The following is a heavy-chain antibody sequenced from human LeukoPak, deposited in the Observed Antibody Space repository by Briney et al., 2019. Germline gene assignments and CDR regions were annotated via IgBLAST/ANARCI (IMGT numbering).Heavy chain of an antibody. CDR2: ISDRGDST. CDR3: AKDRDNWNDGDCFDY. Sequence: PGGSLRLSCAASGFTFSNYAMNWVRQAPGKGLEWVSAISDRGDSTFYADSVRGRFTISRDISKNTLYLQVNSLRAEDTAIYYCAKDRDNWNDGDCFDYWGQGTLVTVSS. CDR1: GFTFSNYA. V-gene: IGHV3-23*01. J-gene: IGHJ4*02. D-gene: IGHD1-1*01.